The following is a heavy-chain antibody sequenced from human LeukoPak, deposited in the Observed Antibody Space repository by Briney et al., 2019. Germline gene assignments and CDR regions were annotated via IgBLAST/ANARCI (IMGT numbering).Heavy chain of an antibody. CDR2: ISNDGSRK. Sequence: GGSLRFSCEPSGLTFSRHGLHWVGRAPGKGLEWVAIISNDGSRKYYAHSVEGRFTISRDNSKNTLYLQMDSLRAEDTAVYYCARDRAWNYFDYWGQGTLVTVSS. D-gene: IGHD3-3*01. CDR3: ARDRAWNYFDY. J-gene: IGHJ4*02. CDR1: GLTFSRHG. V-gene: IGHV3-30*03.